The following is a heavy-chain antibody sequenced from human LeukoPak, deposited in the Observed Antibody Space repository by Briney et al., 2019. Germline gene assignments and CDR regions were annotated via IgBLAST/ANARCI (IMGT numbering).Heavy chain of an antibody. CDR1: GYTLTELS. J-gene: IGHJ3*02. CDR2: FDPEDGET. V-gene: IGHV1-24*01. Sequence: ASVKVSCKVSGYTLTELSMHWVRQAPGKGLEWMGGFDPEDGETIYAQKFQGRVTMIEDTSTGTAYMELSSLRSEDTAVYYWATAGGGLGAFDIWGQGTMVTVSS. CDR3: ATAGGGLGAFDI. D-gene: IGHD3-10*01.